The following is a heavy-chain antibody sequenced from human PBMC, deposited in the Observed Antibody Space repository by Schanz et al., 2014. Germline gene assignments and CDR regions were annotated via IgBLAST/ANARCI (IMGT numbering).Heavy chain of an antibody. J-gene: IGHJ4*02. D-gene: IGHD6-19*01. CDR3: VKTDAGWRFDY. Sequence: EVQLVESGGGLIQPGGSLRLSCVVSGFTFSSSAMSWVRQAPGKGLEWVSGISDRGDGTNYGDSVRGRFTISRDNSRNTVYLQMNNVGVDDTATYYCVKTDAGWRFDYWGQGTLVIVSS. V-gene: IGHV3-23*04. CDR1: GFTFSSSA. CDR2: ISDRGDGT.